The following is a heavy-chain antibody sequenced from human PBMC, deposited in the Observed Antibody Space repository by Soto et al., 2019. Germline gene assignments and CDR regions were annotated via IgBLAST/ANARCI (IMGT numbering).Heavy chain of an antibody. CDR1: GGSISSYY. Sequence: PSETLSLTCTVSGGSISSYYWSWIRQPPGEGLEWIGYIYYSGSTNYNPSLKSRVTISVDTSKNQFSLKLRSVTAADTAIYYCARDHSSGYYLNWFDPWGQGTLVTVSS. J-gene: IGHJ5*02. V-gene: IGHV4-59*01. D-gene: IGHD3-22*01. CDR2: IYYSGST. CDR3: ARDHSSGYYLNWFDP.